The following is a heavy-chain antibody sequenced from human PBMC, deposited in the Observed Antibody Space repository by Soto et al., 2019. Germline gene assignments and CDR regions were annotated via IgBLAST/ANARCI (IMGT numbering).Heavy chain of an antibody. V-gene: IGHV1-18*01. Sequence: ASVKVSCKASGYTFTNYAISWVRQAPGQGLEWMGWISPYNGNTNYAQKLQGRVTMTTDTSTSTAYMELRSLRSDDTAVYYCARDSGEYYYGSGSYYTYLYWGQGTLVTVSS. D-gene: IGHD3-10*01. CDR2: ISPYNGNT. CDR1: GYTFTNYA. CDR3: ARDSGEYYYGSGSYYTYLY. J-gene: IGHJ4*02.